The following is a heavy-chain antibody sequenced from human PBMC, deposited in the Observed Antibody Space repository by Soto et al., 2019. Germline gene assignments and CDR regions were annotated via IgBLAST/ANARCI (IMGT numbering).Heavy chain of an antibody. CDR3: ARLYGDYSWWFDP. V-gene: IGHV4-59*08. CDR1: GGSISSYY. Sequence: SETLSLTCTVSGGSISSYYWSWIRQPPGKGLEWIGYIYYSGSTNYNPSLKSRVTISVDTSKNQFSLKLSSVTAADTAVYYCARLYGDYSWWFDPWGQGTLVTVSS. D-gene: IGHD4-17*01. J-gene: IGHJ5*02. CDR2: IYYSGST.